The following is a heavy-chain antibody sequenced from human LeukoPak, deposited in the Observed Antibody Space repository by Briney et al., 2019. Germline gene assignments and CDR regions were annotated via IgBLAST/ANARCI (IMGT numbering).Heavy chain of an antibody. CDR2: VSFDGDNK. Sequence: ARSLRLSCAASGFTFSSYAMHWVRQAPGKGLEWVAVVSFDGDNKYYADSVKDRFTISRDNSQNTLYLQLNSLRAEDTAVYYCARDWTLNYWGQGTLVTVSS. J-gene: IGHJ4*02. CDR1: GFTFSSYA. V-gene: IGHV3-30-3*01. D-gene: IGHD3/OR15-3a*01. CDR3: ARDWTLNY.